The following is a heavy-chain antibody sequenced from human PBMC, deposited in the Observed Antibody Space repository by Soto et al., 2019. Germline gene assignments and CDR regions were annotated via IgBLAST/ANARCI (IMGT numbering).Heavy chain of an antibody. Sequence: QVQLVQSGAEVKKPGSSVKVSCKASGGTFSSYAISWVRQAPGQGLEWLGGIIPIFGTANYAQKFQGRVTITADESTSTAYMELSSRRCEETAVYYCARQGTDDGGNRGPTGGDDACDIWGQGTMVTGSS. D-gene: IGHD4-17*01. CDR2: IIPIFGTA. J-gene: IGHJ3*02. CDR1: GGTFSSYA. CDR3: ARQGTDDGGNRGPTGGDDACDI. V-gene: IGHV1-69*12.